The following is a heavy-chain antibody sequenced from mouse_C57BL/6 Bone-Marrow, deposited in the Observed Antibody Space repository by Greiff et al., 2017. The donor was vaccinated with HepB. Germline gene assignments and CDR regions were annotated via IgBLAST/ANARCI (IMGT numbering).Heavy chain of an antibody. Sequence: QVQLKQPGAELVKPGASVKLSCKASGYTFTSYWMHWVKQRPGQGLEWIGMIHPNSGSTNYNEKFKSKATLTVDKSSSTAYMQLSSLTSEDSAVYYCASPYYYGSSYVSLDYWGQGTTLTVSS. CDR3: ASPYYYGSSYVSLDY. D-gene: IGHD1-1*01. CDR2: IHPNSGST. V-gene: IGHV1-64*01. CDR1: GYTFTSYW. J-gene: IGHJ2*01.